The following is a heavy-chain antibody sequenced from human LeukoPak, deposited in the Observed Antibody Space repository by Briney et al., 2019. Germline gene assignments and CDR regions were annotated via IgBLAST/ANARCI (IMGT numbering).Heavy chain of an antibody. V-gene: IGHV3-7*01. CDR2: IKNDGSEK. CDR3: ATDRGWRTSGYYLYYFEY. D-gene: IGHD3-3*01. Sequence: GGSLRLSCAASGFVFRNYFMSWVRQAPGKGLEWVASIKNDGSEKYYVDSVRGRYSISRDNTKNSLYLQMSSLRAEDTAVYYCATDRGWRTSGYYLYYFEYWGQGTLVTFSS. J-gene: IGHJ4*02. CDR1: GFVFRNYF.